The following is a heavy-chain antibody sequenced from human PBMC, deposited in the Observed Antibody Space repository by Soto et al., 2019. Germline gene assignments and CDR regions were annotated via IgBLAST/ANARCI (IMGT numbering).Heavy chain of an antibody. CDR2: INHSGST. J-gene: IGHJ4*02. V-gene: IGHV4-34*01. Sequence: SETLSLTCAVYGGSFSGYYRSWIRQPPGKGLEWIGEINHSGSTNYNPSLKSRVTISVDTSKNQFSLKLSSVTAADTAVYYCARVGYCTNGVCRKYYFDYWGQGTLVTVSS. CDR1: GGSFSGYY. CDR3: ARVGYCTNGVCRKYYFDY. D-gene: IGHD2-8*01.